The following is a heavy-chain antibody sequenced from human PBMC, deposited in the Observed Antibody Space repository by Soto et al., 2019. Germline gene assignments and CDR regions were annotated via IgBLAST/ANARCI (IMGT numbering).Heavy chain of an antibody. D-gene: IGHD5-12*01. J-gene: IGHJ3*01. V-gene: IGHV4-39*01. CDR2: IYYSGST. CDR1: GGSISSSSYY. CDR3: ARALEDKVATMGAFEF. Sequence: SETLSLTCTVSGGSISSSSYYWGWIRQPPGKGLEWIGSIYYSGSTYYNPSLKSRVTISVDTSKNQFSLKLSSVTAADTAVYYCARALEDKVATMGAFEFWGQGTLVTGSS.